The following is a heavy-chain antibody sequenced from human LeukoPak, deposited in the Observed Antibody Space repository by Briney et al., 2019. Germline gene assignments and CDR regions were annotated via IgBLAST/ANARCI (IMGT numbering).Heavy chain of an antibody. CDR2: IIPIFGTA. CDR3: ASNYDSSGYYYGALDY. J-gene: IGHJ4*02. V-gene: IGHV1-69*05. CDR1: GGTFSSYA. Sequence: GPSVKVSCKASGGTFSSYAISWVRQAPGQGLEWMGGIIPIFGTANYAQKFQGRVTITMDESTSTAYMELSSLRSEDTAVYYCASNYDSSGYYYGALDYWGQGTLVTVCS. D-gene: IGHD3-22*01.